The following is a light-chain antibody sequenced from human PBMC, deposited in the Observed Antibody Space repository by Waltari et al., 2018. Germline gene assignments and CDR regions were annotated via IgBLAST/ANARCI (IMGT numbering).Light chain of an antibody. V-gene: IGKV3-20*01. CDR2: AAL. CDR1: QTVSSSF. CDR3: QQYGRSPRT. J-gene: IGKJ1*01. Sequence: EIVLTQSPGTLSLSPGKRATLACRASQTVSSSFLAWYQQKPGQAPRLLIYAALGRATGIPDRFSGSGSGTDFTLTISRLEPEDFAVYYCQQYGRSPRTFGQGTKVEIK.